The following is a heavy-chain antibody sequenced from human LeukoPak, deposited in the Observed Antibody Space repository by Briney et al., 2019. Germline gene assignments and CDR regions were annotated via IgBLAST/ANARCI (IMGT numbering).Heavy chain of an antibody. CDR1: GYTFTSYY. J-gene: IGHJ4*02. CDR2: MNPNSGNT. D-gene: IGHD3-22*01. Sequence: ASVTVSCKASGYTFTSYYMHWVRQAPGQGLEWMGWMNPNSGNTGYAQKFQGRVTITRNTSISTAYMELSSLRSEDTAVYYCARATPPSGYYYDSSGYYYGYWGQGTLVTVSS. CDR3: ARATPPSGYYYDSSGYYYGY. V-gene: IGHV1-8*03.